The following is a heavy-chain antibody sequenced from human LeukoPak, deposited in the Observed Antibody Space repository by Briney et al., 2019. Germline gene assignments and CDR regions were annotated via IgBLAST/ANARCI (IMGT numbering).Heavy chain of an antibody. Sequence: GESPKISCQASGYRFTTLYISWVRQMPGKGLEWMGRIDPSDSYTDYSPAFEGHVTIPLDQSINTAFLQWSSLKASDTAMYYCARQIDPGATSPFDYWGQGTLVTVSS. J-gene: IGHJ4*02. CDR3: ARQIDPGATSPFDY. D-gene: IGHD1-26*01. V-gene: IGHV5-10-1*01. CDR1: GYRFTTLY. CDR2: IDPSDSYT.